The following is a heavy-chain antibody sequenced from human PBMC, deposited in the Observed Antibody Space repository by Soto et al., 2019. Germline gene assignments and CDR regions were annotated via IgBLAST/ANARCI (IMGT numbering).Heavy chain of an antibody. CDR3: VRVYGRSSCFFDS. J-gene: IGHJ4*02. V-gene: IGHV4-39*07. Sequence: SETLSLTCTSSDGSINGRSTYYWGWIRQPPGQGLEWIGTIYHSGTTYYNPSLMSRVTMSVDTSKNQFSLKVTSATAADTAVYFCVRVYGRSSCFFDSWGQGTLVTVSS. CDR2: IYHSGTT. CDR1: DGSINGRSTYY. D-gene: IGHD6-6*01.